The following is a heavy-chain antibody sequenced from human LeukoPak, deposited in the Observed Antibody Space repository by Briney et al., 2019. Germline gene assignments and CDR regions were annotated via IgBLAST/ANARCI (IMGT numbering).Heavy chain of an antibody. V-gene: IGHV4-59*12. CDR3: ARDYGDYGGWFDP. CDR1: GGSISSYY. CDR2: IYYSGST. Sequence: SETLSLTCTVSGGSISSYYWSWIRQPPGKGLEWIGYIYYSGSTNYNPSLKSRVTISVDRSKNQFSLRLSSVTAADTAVYYCARDYGDYGGWFDPWGQGILVTVSS. J-gene: IGHJ5*02. D-gene: IGHD4-17*01.